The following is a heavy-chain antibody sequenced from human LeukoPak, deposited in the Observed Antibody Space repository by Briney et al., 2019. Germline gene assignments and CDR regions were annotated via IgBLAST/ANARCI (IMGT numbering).Heavy chain of an antibody. J-gene: IGHJ3*02. D-gene: IGHD1-26*01. Sequence: GGSLRLSCAASGFTVSSNYMSWVRQAPGKGLEWVSVIYSGGSTYYADSVKGRFTISRDNSKNTLYLQMNSLRAEDTAVYYCARAIVGATTPDAFDIWGQGTMVTVSS. V-gene: IGHV3-53*01. CDR1: GFTVSSNY. CDR3: ARAIVGATTPDAFDI. CDR2: IYSGGST.